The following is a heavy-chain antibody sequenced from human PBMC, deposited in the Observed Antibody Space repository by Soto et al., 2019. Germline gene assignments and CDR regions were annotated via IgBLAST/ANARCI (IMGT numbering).Heavy chain of an antibody. J-gene: IGHJ6*02. D-gene: IGHD2-15*01. CDR1: GFTFSSYG. CDR2: ISYDGSNK. Sequence: SGGSLRLSCAASGFTFSSYGMHWVRQAPGKGLEWVAVISYDGSNKYYADSVKGRFTISRDNSKNTLYLQMNSLRAEDTAVYYCAKDLQVVVAAAYGMDVWGQGTTVTVSS. V-gene: IGHV3-30*18. CDR3: AKDLQVVVAAAYGMDV.